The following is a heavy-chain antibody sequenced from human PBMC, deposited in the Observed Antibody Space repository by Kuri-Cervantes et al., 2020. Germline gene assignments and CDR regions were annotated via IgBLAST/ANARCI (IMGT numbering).Heavy chain of an antibody. J-gene: IGHJ6*02. D-gene: IGHD3-22*01. CDR3: ARLYYYDSSGYYSYYYGMDV. CDR1: GGSISSYY. V-gene: IGHV4-59*01. CDR2: IYYSGST. Sequence: SETLSLTCTVSGGSISSYYWSWIRQPPGKGLEWIGYIYYSGSTNYNPSLKSRVTISVDTSKNQFSLKLSSVTAADTAVYYCARLYYYDSSGYYSYYYGMDVWGQGTTVTVSS.